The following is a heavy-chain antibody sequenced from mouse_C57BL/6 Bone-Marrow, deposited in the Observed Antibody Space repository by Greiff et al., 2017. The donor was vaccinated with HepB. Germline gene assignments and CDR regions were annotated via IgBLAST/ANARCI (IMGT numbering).Heavy chain of an antibody. CDR2: IDPETGGT. D-gene: IGHD1-1*01. V-gene: IGHV1-15*01. Sequence: QVQLQQSGAELVRPGASVTLSCKASGYTFTDYEMHWVKQTPVHGLEWIGAIDPETGGTAYNQKFKGKAILTADKSSSTAYMELRSLTSEDSAVYYCTRKDSATVVALEDYAMDYWGQGTSVTVSS. CDR3: TRKDSATVVALEDYAMDY. CDR1: GYTFTDYE. J-gene: IGHJ4*01.